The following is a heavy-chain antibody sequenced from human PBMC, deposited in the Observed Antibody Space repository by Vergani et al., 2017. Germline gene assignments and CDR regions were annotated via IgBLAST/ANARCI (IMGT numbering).Heavy chain of an antibody. CDR2: ISYDGSNK. Sequence: QVQLVESGGGVVQPGRSLRLSCAASGFTFSSYAMHWVRQAPGKGLEWVAVISYDGSNKYYADSVKGRFTISRDNSKNTLYLQMNSLRAEDTAVYYCAKDHGLRYFDWLPRGGDYWGQGTLVTVSS. CDR1: GFTFSSYA. J-gene: IGHJ4*02. CDR3: AKDHGLRYFDWLPRGGDY. D-gene: IGHD3-9*01. V-gene: IGHV3-30-3*01.